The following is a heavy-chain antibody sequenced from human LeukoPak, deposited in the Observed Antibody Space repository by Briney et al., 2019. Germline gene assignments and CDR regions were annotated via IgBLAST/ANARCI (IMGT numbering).Heavy chain of an antibody. CDR2: IYYTGST. CDR1: GGSISRYY. Sequence: SETLSLTCTVSGGSISRYYWSWMRQPPGKGLEWIAYIYYTGSTNYNPSLKSRVTISVDTSKNQFSLKLNSVTAADTAVYYCARGAGWNGYYMDVWGKGTTVTVSS. J-gene: IGHJ6*03. CDR3: ARGAGWNGYYMDV. D-gene: IGHD1-1*01. V-gene: IGHV4-59*12.